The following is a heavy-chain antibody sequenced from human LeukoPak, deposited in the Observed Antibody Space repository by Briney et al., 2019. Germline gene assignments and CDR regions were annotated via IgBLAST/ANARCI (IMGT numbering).Heavy chain of an antibody. D-gene: IGHD3-22*01. Sequence: PSETLSLTCTVSGGSISSSSYYWGWIRQPPGKGLEWIGSIYYSGSTYYNPSLKSRVTISVDTSKNQFSLKLSSVTAADMAVYYCARHRSNYYDSSGYFPNWFNPWGQGPLFT. CDR1: GGSISSSSYY. CDR3: ARHRSNYYDSSGYFPNWFNP. V-gene: IGHV4-39*01. CDR2: IYYSGST. J-gene: IGHJ5*02.